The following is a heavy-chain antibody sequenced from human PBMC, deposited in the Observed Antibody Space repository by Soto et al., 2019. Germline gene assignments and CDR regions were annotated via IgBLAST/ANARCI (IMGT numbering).Heavy chain of an antibody. CDR2: IIPIFGTA. CDR1: GVTFISYA. D-gene: IGHD3-22*01. CDR3: ASGEMRYYYDSSGYRLDY. Sequence: SSVKVSCKASGVTFISYAISWVRQSPGQGLEWMGGIIPIFGTANYAQKFQGRVTITADESTSTAYMELSSLRSEDTAVYYCASGEMRYYYDSSGYRLDYWGQGTLVTVSS. V-gene: IGHV1-69*13. J-gene: IGHJ4*02.